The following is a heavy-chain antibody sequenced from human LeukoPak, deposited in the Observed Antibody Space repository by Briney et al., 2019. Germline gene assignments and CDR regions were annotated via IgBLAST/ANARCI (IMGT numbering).Heavy chain of an antibody. V-gene: IGHV3-33*06. J-gene: IGHJ6*02. CDR3: AKRGGKSTPYYYGMDV. Sequence: GRSLRLSCAASGFTFSSYGMHWVRQAPGKGLEWVAVIWYDGSNKYYADSVKGRFTISRDNSKNSLYLQMNSLRAEDTAVYYCAKRGGKSTPYYYGMDVWGQGTTVTVSS. CDR1: GFTFSSYG. CDR2: IWYDGSNK. D-gene: IGHD2-2*01.